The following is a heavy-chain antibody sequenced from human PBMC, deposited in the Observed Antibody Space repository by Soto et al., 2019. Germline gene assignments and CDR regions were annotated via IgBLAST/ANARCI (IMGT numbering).Heavy chain of an antibody. CDR2: ISGSGGST. D-gene: IGHD2-2*01. CDR1: GFTFSSYA. V-gene: IGHV3-23*01. Sequence: PGGSLRLSCAASGFTFSSYAMSWVRQAPGKGLEWVSAISGSGGSTYYADSVKGRFTISRDNSKNTLYLQMNSLRAEDTAVYYCAKDLYCSSTSCYPNYYYGMDVWGQGTTVTVSS. CDR3: AKDLYCSSTSCYPNYYYGMDV. J-gene: IGHJ6*02.